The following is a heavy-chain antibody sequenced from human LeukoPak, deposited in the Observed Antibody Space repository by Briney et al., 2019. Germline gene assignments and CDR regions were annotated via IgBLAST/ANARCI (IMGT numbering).Heavy chain of an antibody. CDR2: IYTSGST. CDR1: GGSFSNYY. J-gene: IGHJ6*02. Sequence: SETLSLTCTVSGGSFSNYYWSWIRQPAGKGLEWIGRIYTSGSTNYNPSVKSRVTMSVDTSNNQFSLKLASVTAADTAVYYCARQPPQYYGIDVWGQGTTVTVSS. CDR3: ARQPPQYYGIDV. D-gene: IGHD1-14*01. V-gene: IGHV4-4*07.